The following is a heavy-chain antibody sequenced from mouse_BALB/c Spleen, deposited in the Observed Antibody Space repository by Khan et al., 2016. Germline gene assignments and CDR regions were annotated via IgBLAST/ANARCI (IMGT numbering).Heavy chain of an antibody. CDR1: GFTFSDYY. CDR2: TRKKAKGSTA. V-gene: IGHV7-3*02. CDR3: ARDIEDLWYFDV. Sequence: EVELVESGGGLVQPGGSLRLSCATSGFTFSDYYLSWVRQPPGKALEWLGVTRKKAKGSTAEHSASVKGRFTISRDNSPSCLYLHMNNMRAEDSATYYGARDIEDLWYFDVWGAGTTVTVSS. J-gene: IGHJ1*01.